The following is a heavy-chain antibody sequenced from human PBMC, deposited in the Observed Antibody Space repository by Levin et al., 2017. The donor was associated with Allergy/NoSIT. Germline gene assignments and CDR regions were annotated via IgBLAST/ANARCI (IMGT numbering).Heavy chain of an antibody. CDR1: GYTLTELS. Sequence: GASVKVSCKVSGYTLTELSMHWVRQAPGKGLEWMGGFDPEDGERIYAQKFQGRVTMTEDTSTDTAYMEMSSLRSEDTAVYYCATGVGGVIATDAFDIWGQGTMVTVSS. CDR3: ATGVGGVIATDAFDI. V-gene: IGHV1-24*01. J-gene: IGHJ3*02. D-gene: IGHD3-16*02. CDR2: FDPEDGER.